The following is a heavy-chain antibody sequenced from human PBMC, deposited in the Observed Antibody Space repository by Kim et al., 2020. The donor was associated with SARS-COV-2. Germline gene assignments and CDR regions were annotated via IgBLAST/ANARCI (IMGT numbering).Heavy chain of an antibody. V-gene: IGHV4-39*01. D-gene: IGHD3-3*01. CDR2: IYYSGST. CDR1: GGSISSSSYY. J-gene: IGHJ4*02. Sequence: SETLSLTCTVSGGSISSSSYYWGWIRQPPGKGLEWIGSIYYSGSTYYNPSLKSRVTISVDTSKNQFSLKLSSVTAADTAVYYCARRPFWSGYQDYWGQGTLAT. CDR3: ARRPFWSGYQDY.